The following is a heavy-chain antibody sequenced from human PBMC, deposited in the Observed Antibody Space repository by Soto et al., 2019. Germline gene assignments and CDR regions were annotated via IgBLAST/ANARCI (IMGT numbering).Heavy chain of an antibody. V-gene: IGHV3-15*07. D-gene: IGHD3-16*01. CDR2: IKSKTDGGTT. Sequence: PGGSLRLSCAGSGFTFSNAWMNWVRQAPGKGLEWVGRIKSKTDGGTTDYAAPVKGRFTISRDDSKNTLYLQMNSLKTEDTAVYYCTTDLFYDYVWGSPLLPIDYWGQGTLVTVSS. J-gene: IGHJ4*02. CDR3: TTDLFYDYVWGSPLLPIDY. CDR1: GFTFSNAW.